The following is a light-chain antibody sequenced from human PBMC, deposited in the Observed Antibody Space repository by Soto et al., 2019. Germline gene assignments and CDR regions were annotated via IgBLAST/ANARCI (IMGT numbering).Light chain of an antibody. CDR2: AAS. CDR3: QKYNSAPRT. V-gene: IGKV1-27*01. CDR1: QGISNY. J-gene: IGKJ1*01. Sequence: DIQMTQSPSSLSASVGDRVTITCRASQGISNYLAWFQQKPGKVPKLLTYAASTLQSGVPSLFSGSGSGTDFTLTISSLQPADVATYYCQKYNSAPRTFGQGTKVDIK.